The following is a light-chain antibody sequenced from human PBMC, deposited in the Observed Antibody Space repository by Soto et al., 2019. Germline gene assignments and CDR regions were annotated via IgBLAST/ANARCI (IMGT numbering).Light chain of an antibody. CDR1: SSDVGGYNY. CDR2: DVS. Sequence: QSALTQPASVSGSPGRSITISCSGTSSDVGGYNYVSWYQQHLGKAPKLMVYDVSNRPSGVSNRFSGSKSGNTASLTISGLQAEDEADYYCSSYTTSSTLIFGGGTKLTVL. V-gene: IGLV2-14*01. J-gene: IGLJ2*01. CDR3: SSYTTSSTLI.